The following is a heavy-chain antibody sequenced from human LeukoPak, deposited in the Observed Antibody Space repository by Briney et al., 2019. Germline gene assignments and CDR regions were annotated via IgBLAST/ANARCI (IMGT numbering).Heavy chain of an antibody. CDR3: AKDRLLWFGELLPPYYFDY. J-gene: IGHJ4*02. CDR2: IRYDGSNK. CDR1: GFTFSSYG. V-gene: IGHV3-30*02. Sequence: PGGSQRLSCAASGFTFSSYGMHWVRQAPGKGLEWVAFIRYDGSNKYYADSVKGRFTISRDNSKNTLYLQMNSLRAEDTAVYYCAKDRLLWFGELLPPYYFDYWGQGTLVTVSS. D-gene: IGHD3-10*01.